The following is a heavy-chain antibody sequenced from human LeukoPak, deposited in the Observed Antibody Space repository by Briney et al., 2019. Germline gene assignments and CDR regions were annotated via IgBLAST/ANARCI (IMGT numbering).Heavy chain of an antibody. V-gene: IGHV4-39*07. CDR3: ARDDFWSGYPFDY. CDR1: DDSISSATYY. CDR2: LFYTGST. D-gene: IGHD3-3*01. Sequence: ASETLSLTCTVSDDSISSATYYWGWIRQPPHKGLDWIGSLFYTGSTYYSPSLKSQVTISVDTSENQLSLKLRSVTAADTAVYYCARDDFWSGYPFDYWGQGTLVTVSS. J-gene: IGHJ4*02.